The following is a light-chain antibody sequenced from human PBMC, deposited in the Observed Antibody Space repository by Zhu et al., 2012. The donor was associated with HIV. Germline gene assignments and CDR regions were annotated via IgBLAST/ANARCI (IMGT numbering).Light chain of an antibody. V-gene: IGKV3-11*01. J-gene: IGKJ2*01. Sequence: IVLTQSPATLSLSPGERATVSCRASGSVRSFLAWYQQKPGQAPRLLIYDTSKRATGIPARFSGSGSGTDFTLTISSLEPEDFAVYYCQQYGAFPRTFGQGTKVEI. CDR1: GSVRSF. CDR2: DTS. CDR3: QQYGAFPRT.